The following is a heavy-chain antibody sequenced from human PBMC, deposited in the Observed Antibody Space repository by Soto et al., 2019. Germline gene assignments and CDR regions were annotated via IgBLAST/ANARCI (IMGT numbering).Heavy chain of an antibody. CDR2: ISAYNGNT. V-gene: IGHV1-18*01. Sequence: QVQLVQSGAAVKKPGASVPVSCKASGYTFTSYGISWVLKAPGQGLEWMGWISAYNGNTNYAQKLQGRVTMTTDTSTSTAYMELRSLRSDDTAVYYCARDPHSSSSETCPVDYWGQGTLVTVSS. J-gene: IGHJ4*02. CDR1: GYTFTSYG. D-gene: IGHD6-6*01. CDR3: ARDPHSSSSETCPVDY.